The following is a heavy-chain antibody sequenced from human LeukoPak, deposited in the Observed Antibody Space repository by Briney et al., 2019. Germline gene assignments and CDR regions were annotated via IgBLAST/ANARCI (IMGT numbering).Heavy chain of an antibody. CDR3: AKEYSGSVGSFQY. V-gene: IGHV4-38-2*02. CDR2: IHLSLGT. Sequence: SETLSLTCIISNYSISSGYYWGWLRQPPGEGLEWIASIHLSLGTAYNPSLKSRVTISADTSKNQFSLKLSSVTAADAAFYYCAKEYSGSVGSFQYWGHGSLVTVSS. CDR1: NYSISSGYY. J-gene: IGHJ4*01. D-gene: IGHD1-26*01.